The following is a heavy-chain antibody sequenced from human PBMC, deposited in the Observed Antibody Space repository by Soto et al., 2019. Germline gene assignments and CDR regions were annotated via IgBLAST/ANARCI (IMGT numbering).Heavy chain of an antibody. D-gene: IGHD3-10*01. CDR3: AREGSYYYGSGSYSNNWFDP. V-gene: IGHV4-38-2*01. J-gene: IGHJ5*02. CDR1: GYSISSGYY. Sequence: PSETLSLTCAVSGYSISSGYYWGWIRQPPGKGLEWIGSIYHSGSTYYNPSLKSRVTISVDTSKNQFSLKLSSVTAADTAVYYCAREGSYYYGSGSYSNNWFDPWGQGTLVTVSS. CDR2: IYHSGST.